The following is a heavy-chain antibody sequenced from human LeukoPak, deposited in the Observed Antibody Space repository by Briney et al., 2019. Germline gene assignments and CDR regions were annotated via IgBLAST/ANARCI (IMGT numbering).Heavy chain of an antibody. D-gene: IGHD2-2*01. CDR2: INPNSGGT. J-gene: IGHJ6*03. V-gene: IGHV1-2*06. CDR1: GYTFTGYY. CDR3: ARVVRDCCSTSCYAGSTDYYYYMDV. Sequence: ASVKVSCKASGYTFTGYYMHWVRQAPGQGLEWMGRINPNSGGTNYAQKFQGRVTMTRDTSISTAYMELSRLRSDDTAVYYCARVVRDCCSTSCYAGSTDYYYYMDVWGKGTTVTVSS.